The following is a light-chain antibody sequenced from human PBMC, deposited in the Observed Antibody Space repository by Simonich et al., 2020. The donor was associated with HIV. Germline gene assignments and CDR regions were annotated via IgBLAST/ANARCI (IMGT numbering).Light chain of an antibody. V-gene: IGKV1-27*01. Sequence: DIQMTQSPSSLSASVGDRVTITCRASQGISNYLSWYQQKQGKVPKLLIYDAYTLQSGVPSRFSGSGSGTEFTLTISSLQPEDFATYYCLQHNSYPWTFGQGTKVEIK. J-gene: IGKJ1*01. CDR1: QGISNY. CDR3: LQHNSYPWT. CDR2: DAY.